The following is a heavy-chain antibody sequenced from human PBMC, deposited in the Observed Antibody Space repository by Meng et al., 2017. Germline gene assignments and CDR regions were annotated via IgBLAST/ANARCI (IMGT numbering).Heavy chain of an antibody. V-gene: IGHV1-3*01. Sequence: QVQFGNVGAEVKKPGASVKVSGKASGYTFTSYAMHGVRQAPGQRLEWMGWINAGNGNTKYSQKFQGRVTITRDTSASTAYMELSSLRSEDTAVYYCATDGQDSSGYYSWYFDLWGRGTLVTVSS. CDR1: GYTFTSYA. D-gene: IGHD3-22*01. J-gene: IGHJ2*01. CDR2: INAGNGNT. CDR3: ATDGQDSSGYYSWYFDL.